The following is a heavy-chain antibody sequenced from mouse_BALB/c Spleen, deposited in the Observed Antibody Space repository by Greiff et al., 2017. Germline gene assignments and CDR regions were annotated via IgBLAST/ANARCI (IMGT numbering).Heavy chain of an antibody. Sequence: VKLMESGAELARPGASVKLSCKASGYTFTSYWMQWVKQRPGQGLEWIGAIYPGDGDTRYTQKFKGKATLTADKSSSTAYMQLSSLASEDSAVYYCARRDWAFDYWGQGTTLTVSS. V-gene: IGHV1-87*01. J-gene: IGHJ2*01. CDR1: GYTFTSYW. CDR2: IYPGDGDT. CDR3: ARRDWAFDY. D-gene: IGHD4-1*01.